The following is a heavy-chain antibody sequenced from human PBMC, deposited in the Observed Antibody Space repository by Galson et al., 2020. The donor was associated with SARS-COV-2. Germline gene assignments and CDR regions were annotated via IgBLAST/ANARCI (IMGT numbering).Heavy chain of an antibody. CDR3: ARDLGHDSSGHYFFGY. D-gene: IGHD3-22*01. V-gene: IGHV3-53*01. CDR2: IYSGGST. CDR1: GFTVSSNS. J-gene: IGHJ4*02. Sequence: GGSLRLSCAASGFTVSSNSMIWVRQAPGKGLEWVSVIYSGGSTYYADSVKGRFTMSRDNSKNTLYLQMNSLRAEDTAVYYCARDLGHDSSGHYFFGYWGQGTLVTVSS.